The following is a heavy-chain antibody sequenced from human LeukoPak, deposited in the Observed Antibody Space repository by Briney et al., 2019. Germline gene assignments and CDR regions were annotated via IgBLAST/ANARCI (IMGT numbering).Heavy chain of an antibody. D-gene: IGHD3-10*01. V-gene: IGHV3-23*01. CDR2: INGSGGST. Sequence: GGSLRLSCAASGFTFSSYAMSWVRQAPGKGLEWVSDINGSGGSTYYADSVKGRFTISRDNFKNTLYLQMNSLRAEDTAVYYCAKVLIWTYGSGNYYKGAFDIWGQGTMVTVFS. CDR3: AKVLIWTYGSGNYYKGAFDI. CDR1: GFTFSSYA. J-gene: IGHJ3*02.